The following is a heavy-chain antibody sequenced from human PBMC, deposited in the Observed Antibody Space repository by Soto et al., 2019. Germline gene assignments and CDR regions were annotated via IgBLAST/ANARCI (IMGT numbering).Heavy chain of an antibody. CDR3: ARDLRFLEWFDYGMDV. V-gene: IGHV4-61*01. CDR1: GGSVSSGSYY. J-gene: IGHJ6*02. D-gene: IGHD3-3*01. CDR2: IYYSGST. Sequence: QVQLQASGPGLVKPSETLSLTCTVSGGSVSSGSYYWSWIRQPPGKGLEWIGYIYYSGSTNYNPSLKSRVTISVDTSKNHFSLKLSSVTAADTAVYYCARDLRFLEWFDYGMDVWGQGTTVTVSS.